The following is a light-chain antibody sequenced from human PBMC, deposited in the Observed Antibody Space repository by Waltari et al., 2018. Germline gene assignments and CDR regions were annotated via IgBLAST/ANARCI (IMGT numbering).Light chain of an antibody. CDR1: SSDVGKYNL. CDR3: FSYAGRATGV. Sequence: QSALTQPASVSGSPGQSIPIPCTGTSSDVGKYNLFSWYQQHPGQAPKLMIYEGSQRPSGVSDRFSGSKSGNTASLTISGLQAEDEADYYCFSYAGRATGVFGGGTKLTVL. CDR2: EGS. J-gene: IGLJ2*01. V-gene: IGLV2-23*01.